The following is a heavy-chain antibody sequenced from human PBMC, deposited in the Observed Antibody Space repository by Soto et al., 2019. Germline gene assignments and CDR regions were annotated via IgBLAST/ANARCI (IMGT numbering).Heavy chain of an antibody. V-gene: IGHV5-51*01. CDR2: IYPGDSDT. CDR3: ARQYCTNGVCSPAGAIGMDV. Sequence: GESLKISCKGSGYSFTSYWIGWVRQMPGKGLEWMGIIYPGDSDTRYSPSFQGQVTISADKSISTAYLQWSSLKASDTAMYYCARQYCTNGVCSPAGAIGMDVWGQGTTVTVSS. J-gene: IGHJ6*02. D-gene: IGHD2-8*01. CDR1: GYSFTSYW.